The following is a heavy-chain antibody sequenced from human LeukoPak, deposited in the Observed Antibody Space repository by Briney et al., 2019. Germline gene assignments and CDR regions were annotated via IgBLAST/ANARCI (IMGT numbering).Heavy chain of an antibody. D-gene: IGHD5-18*01. CDR1: GGSFSVYY. CDR2: INHTGGT. V-gene: IGHV4-34*01. CDR3: ARDPAAVDTAMAGDGMDV. Sequence: SETLSLTCAVYGGSFSVYYWSWIRQSPGKGLEWIGEINHTGGTAYNPSLKSRVTISVDTSKNQFSLKLSSVTAADTAVYYCARDPAAVDTAMAGDGMDVWGQGTTVTVSS. J-gene: IGHJ6*02.